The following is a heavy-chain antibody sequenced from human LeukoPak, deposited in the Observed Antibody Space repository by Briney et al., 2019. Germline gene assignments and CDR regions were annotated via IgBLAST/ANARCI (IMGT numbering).Heavy chain of an antibody. J-gene: IGHJ3*02. D-gene: IGHD3-22*01. CDR1: GSTFSSYA. Sequence: GGSLRLSCAASGSTFSSYAMSWVRQAPGKGLEWVSGLSGSGGSTYYADSVKGRFTISRDNSKNTLYLQMNSLRAEDTAVYYCAKVGYDSSGYLLDAFDIWGQGTMVTVSS. V-gene: IGHV3-23*01. CDR3: AKVGYDSSGYLLDAFDI. CDR2: LSGSGGST.